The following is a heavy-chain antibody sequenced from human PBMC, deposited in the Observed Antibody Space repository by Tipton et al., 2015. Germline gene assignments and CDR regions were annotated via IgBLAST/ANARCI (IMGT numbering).Heavy chain of an antibody. Sequence: SLRLSCAASGFPFSTYWMSWVRQAPGKGLEWVANIKQDGSEKYYVESVKGRFTISRDNSKNTLYLQMNSLRAEDTAVYYCARQSGSYRWFDPWGQGTLVTVSS. CDR3: ARQSGSYRWFDP. V-gene: IGHV3-7*03. D-gene: IGHD1-26*01. CDR1: GFPFSTYW. CDR2: IKQDGSEK. J-gene: IGHJ5*02.